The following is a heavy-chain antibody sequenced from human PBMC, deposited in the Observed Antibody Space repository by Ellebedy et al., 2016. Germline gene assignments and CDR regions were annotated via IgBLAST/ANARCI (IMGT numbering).Heavy chain of an antibody. D-gene: IGHD3-10*01. CDR2: ISGSGGST. J-gene: IGHJ4*02. Sequence: GGSLRLSXSASGFIFSSYAMNWVRQAPGKGLEWVSAISGSGGSTYYADSVKGRFTISRDNSKNTLYLQMNSLRAEDTAVYYCAKGGDYYASGSYSRFDYWGQGTLVTVSS. V-gene: IGHV3-23*01. CDR1: GFIFSSYA. CDR3: AKGGDYYASGSYSRFDY.